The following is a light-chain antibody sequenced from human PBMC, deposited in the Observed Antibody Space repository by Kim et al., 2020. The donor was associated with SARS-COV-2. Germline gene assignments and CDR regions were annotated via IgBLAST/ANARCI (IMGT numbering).Light chain of an antibody. CDR2: DAS. J-gene: IGKJ4*01. V-gene: IGKV3-15*01. CDR3: QQNNNWPLT. CDR1: QSIGTD. Sequence: EMVMTQSPATLSESPGERATLSCRASQSIGTDLAWYQQKPGQAPRLLMYDASTRAADIPVRFSGSGSGTEFTLTINNLQSEDFAVYYCQQNNNWPLTFGGGTQVEI.